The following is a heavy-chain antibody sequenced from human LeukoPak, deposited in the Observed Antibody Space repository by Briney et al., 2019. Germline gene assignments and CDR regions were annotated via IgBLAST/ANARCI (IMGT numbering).Heavy chain of an antibody. CDR3: ARDRGYSYGLDY. D-gene: IGHD5-12*01. CDR2: IYHSGNA. J-gene: IGHJ4*02. Sequence: KSSETLSLTCTVSGASVSSGGYYWTWIRQRPGTGLEWIGYIYHSGNANYNPSLQSRVVISVDTSKNQFSLNLSSVTAADTAVYYCARDRGYSYGLDYWGQGRLVTVSS. CDR1: GASVSSGGYY. V-gene: IGHV4-31*03.